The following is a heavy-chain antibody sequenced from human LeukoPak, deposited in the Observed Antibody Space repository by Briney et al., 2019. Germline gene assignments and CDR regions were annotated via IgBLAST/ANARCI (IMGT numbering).Heavy chain of an antibody. Sequence: PSETLSLTCAVYGGSFSGYYWSWIRLPPGKGLEWIGEINHSGSTNYNPSLKSRVTISVDTSKNQFSLKLSSVTAADTAVYYCARVFDVAAAGRGGFDYWGQGTLVTVSS. CDR1: GGSFSGYY. V-gene: IGHV4-34*01. J-gene: IGHJ4*02. D-gene: IGHD6-13*01. CDR3: ARVFDVAAAGRGGFDY. CDR2: INHSGST.